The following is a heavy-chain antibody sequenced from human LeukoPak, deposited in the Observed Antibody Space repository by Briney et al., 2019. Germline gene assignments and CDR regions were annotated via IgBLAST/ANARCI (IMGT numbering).Heavy chain of an antibody. CDR1: GFTFSNYW. V-gene: IGHV3-7*01. CDR3: ARDNDRKDDS. D-gene: IGHD3-16*01. Sequence: SGGSLRLSCAASGFTFSNYWMTWVRQAPGKGLEWVANMNQDGSGKYYVDSVKGRFAISRDNAKNSLYLQMNNLRVEDTAVYYCARDNDRKDDSWGQGTLVTVSS. CDR2: MNQDGSGK. J-gene: IGHJ5*02.